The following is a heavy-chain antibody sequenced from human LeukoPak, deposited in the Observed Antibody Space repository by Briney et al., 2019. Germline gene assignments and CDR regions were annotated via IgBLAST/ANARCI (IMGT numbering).Heavy chain of an antibody. CDR1: GFTFSSYA. D-gene: IGHD5-12*01. CDR2: ISGSGGST. J-gene: IGHJ4*02. V-gene: IGHV3-23*01. Sequence: PGGSLRLSCAASGFTFSSYATSWVRQAPGKGLEWVSAISGSGGSTYYADSVKGRFTISRDNSKNTLYLQMNSLRAEDTAVYYCAKDMEDIVATDRVDYWGQGTLVTVSS. CDR3: AKDMEDIVATDRVDY.